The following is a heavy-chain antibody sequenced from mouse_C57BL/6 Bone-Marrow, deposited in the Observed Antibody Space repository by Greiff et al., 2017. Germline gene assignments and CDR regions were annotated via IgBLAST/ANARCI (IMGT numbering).Heavy chain of an antibody. CDR1: GYTFTSYW. CDR3: ARWANWVYWYFDV. CDR2: IDPSDSYT. V-gene: IGHV1-50*01. J-gene: IGHJ1*03. D-gene: IGHD4-1*01. Sequence: QVQLQQPGAELVKPGASVQLSCKASGYTFTSYWMQWVKQRPGQGLEWIGEIDPSDSYTNYNQKFKGKATLTVDTSSSTAYMQLSSLTSEDSAVYYCARWANWVYWYFDVWGTGTTVTVSS.